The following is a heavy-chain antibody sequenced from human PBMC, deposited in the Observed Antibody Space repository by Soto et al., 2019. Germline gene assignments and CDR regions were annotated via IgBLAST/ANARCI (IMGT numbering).Heavy chain of an antibody. CDR3: ARDLAKGGGSAGFDY. J-gene: IGHJ4*02. V-gene: IGHV1-2*02. CDR2: INPKSGGT. Sequence: ASVKVSCKASGYTFTVYYMHWVRQAPGQGLEWMGWINPKSGGTMYPQKFQGRVTMTWDTSISTAYMALTRLRSDDTAVYYCARDLAKGGGSAGFDYWSQGTLVTVSS. CDR1: GYTFTVYY. D-gene: IGHD1-26*01.